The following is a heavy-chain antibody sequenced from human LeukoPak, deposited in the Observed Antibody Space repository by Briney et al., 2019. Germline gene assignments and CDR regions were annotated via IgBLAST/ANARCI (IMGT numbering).Heavy chain of an antibody. D-gene: IGHD3-22*01. CDR1: GFTFSSYA. J-gene: IGHJ4*02. Sequence: PAGGSLRLSCAASGFTFSSYAMHWVRQAPGKGLEWVAVISYDGSNKYYADSVKGRFTISRDNSKNTLYLQMNSLRAEDTAVYYRARDYYDSSGYYLSPLDYWGQGTLVTVSS. CDR3: ARDYYDSSGYYLSPLDY. CDR2: ISYDGSNK. V-gene: IGHV3-30-3*01.